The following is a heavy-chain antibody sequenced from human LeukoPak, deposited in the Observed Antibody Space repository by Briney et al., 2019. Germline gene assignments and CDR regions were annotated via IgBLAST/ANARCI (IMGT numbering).Heavy chain of an antibody. CDR1: GLTFRDYY. D-gene: IGHD2-2*01. V-gene: IGHV3-11*04. CDR3: ARAYHDAFDI. Sequence: PGGSLRLSCAVSGLTFRDYYMGWIRQAPGKGLEWVSYITSSGGGVYYADSVKCRFSISRDNTKSSLYLQMNSPRADDTAIYYCARAYHDAFDIWGQGTMVTVSS. CDR2: ITSSGGGV. J-gene: IGHJ3*02.